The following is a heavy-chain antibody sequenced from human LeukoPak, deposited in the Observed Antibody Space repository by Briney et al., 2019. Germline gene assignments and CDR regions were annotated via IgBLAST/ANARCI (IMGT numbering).Heavy chain of an antibody. J-gene: IGHJ4*02. CDR2: IYSDGSST. Sequence: GGSLRLSCAASGFTFSSYWMHWVRQAPGKGLVWVSRIYSDGSSTNYADSVKGRFTISRDNAKNTLYLQTNSLRAEDTAVYYCARDRSSLGLWFGELRNWGQGTLVTVSS. V-gene: IGHV3-74*01. CDR3: ARDRSSLGLWFGELRN. CDR1: GFTFSSYW. D-gene: IGHD3-10*01.